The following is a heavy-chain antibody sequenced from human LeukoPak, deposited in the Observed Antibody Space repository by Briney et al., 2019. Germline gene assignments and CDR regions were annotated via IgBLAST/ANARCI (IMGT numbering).Heavy chain of an antibody. CDR3: ARHLAGFYGSGSYSAYNWFDP. D-gene: IGHD3-10*01. CDR1: GDSISSSNYY. V-gene: IGHV4-39*01. Sequence: SETLSLTCTVSGDSISSSNYYWGWIRQPPGKGLEWIGSIYYSRSTYHNPSLRSRVTISVDTPKNQFSLKLSSVTAADTAVYYCARHLAGFYGSGSYSAYNWFDPWGQGTLVTVSS. J-gene: IGHJ5*02. CDR2: IYYSRST.